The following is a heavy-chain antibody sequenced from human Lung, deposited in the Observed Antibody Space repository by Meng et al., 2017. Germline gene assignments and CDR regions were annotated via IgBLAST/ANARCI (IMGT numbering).Heavy chain of an antibody. CDR1: GFTFSNYS. CDR3: ARDNYYDSGSYSGFDY. D-gene: IGHD3-10*01. V-gene: IGHV3-21*01. J-gene: IGHJ4*02. CDR2: ISSSSRYI. Sequence: EVQLVESGGGLVKPGGSLRLSCAASGFTFSNYSMNWVRQAPGKGLEWVSSISSSSRYIYYADSLKGRFTISRDNAKNSLYLQMNSLRAGDTAVFYCARDNYYDSGSYSGFDYWGQGALVTVSS.